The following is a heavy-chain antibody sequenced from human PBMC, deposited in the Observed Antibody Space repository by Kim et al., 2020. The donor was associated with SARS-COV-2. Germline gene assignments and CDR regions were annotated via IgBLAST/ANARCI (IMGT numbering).Heavy chain of an antibody. CDR3: ARGPRWRGSYMGFDQ. CDR1: GGSLSPYY. CDR2: IMYSGTT. V-gene: IGHV4-59*13. D-gene: IGHD3-10*01. J-gene: IGHJ4*02. Sequence: SETLSLTCTVSGGSLSPYYWSWIRQPPGKGLEWIGYIMYSGTTNYHRSLERRMTISLDTPNNKFSLKITSVTAADAAVYYCARGPRWRGSYMGFDQWGQG.